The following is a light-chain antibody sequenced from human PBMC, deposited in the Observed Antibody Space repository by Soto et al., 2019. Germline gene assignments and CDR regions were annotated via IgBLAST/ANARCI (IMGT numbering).Light chain of an antibody. J-gene: IGKJ4*01. CDR1: QDINSY. CDR3: QQYNIYPLT. CDR2: AAS. V-gene: IGKV1D-16*01. Sequence: DVQMTQSPSSLSASVGDRVTITCRASQDINSYLAWYQQKPGNAPKSLIYAASSLQTGVPSRFSGSESGTDFTLTISNLQQEDAATYYCQQYNIYPLTFGGGTKVEIK.